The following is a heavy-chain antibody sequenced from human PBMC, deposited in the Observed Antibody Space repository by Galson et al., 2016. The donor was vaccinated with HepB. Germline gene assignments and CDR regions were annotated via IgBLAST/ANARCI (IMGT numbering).Heavy chain of an antibody. V-gene: IGHV4-59*01. Sequence: PSLKSRVSLSVDTSKNQFSLNVSSVTAADTAVYYCATYVATVTSRRANYFDPWGQGALVTVSS. CDR3: ATYVATVTSRRANYFDP. J-gene: IGHJ5*02. D-gene: IGHD4-17*01.